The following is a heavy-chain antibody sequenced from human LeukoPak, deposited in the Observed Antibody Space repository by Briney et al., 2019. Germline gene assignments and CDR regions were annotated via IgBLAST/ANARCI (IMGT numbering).Heavy chain of an antibody. Sequence: GGSLRLSCAASGFTFSSYSMSGLRQAPRKGLEWVSGSSGSGGSTYYADSVKGRFTISRDNSKNTLYLQMNSLRAEDTAVYYCAKLVSDPNYWGQGTLVTVSS. D-gene: IGHD6-6*01. J-gene: IGHJ4*02. CDR2: SSGSGGST. CDR1: GFTFSSYS. V-gene: IGHV3-23*01. CDR3: AKLVSDPNY.